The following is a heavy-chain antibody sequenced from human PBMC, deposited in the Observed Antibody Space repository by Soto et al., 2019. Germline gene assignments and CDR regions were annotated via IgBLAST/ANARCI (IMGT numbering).Heavy chain of an antibody. CDR2: TYYRSKWYN. V-gene: IGHV6-1*01. CDR3: ARERIAVAAFDI. D-gene: IGHD6-19*01. Sequence: SQTLSLTCAISGDSVSSNSAAWNCISQSPSRGLEWLGRTYYRSKWYNDYAVSVKSRITINPDTSKNQFSLQLNSVTPEDTAVYYCARERIAVAAFDIWGQGTMVTVSS. J-gene: IGHJ3*02. CDR1: GDSVSSNSAA.